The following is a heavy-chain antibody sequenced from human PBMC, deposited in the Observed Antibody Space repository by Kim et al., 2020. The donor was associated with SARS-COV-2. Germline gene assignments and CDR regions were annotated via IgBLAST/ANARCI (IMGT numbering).Heavy chain of an antibody. V-gene: IGHV3-15*01. CDR2: GGTP. J-gene: IGHJ4*02. Sequence: GGTPDYAAPVKGRFTISRDDSKNTLYLQMNTLKTEDTAVYYCTGFGEGYWGQGTLVTVSP. CDR3: TGFGEGY. D-gene: IGHD3-10*01.